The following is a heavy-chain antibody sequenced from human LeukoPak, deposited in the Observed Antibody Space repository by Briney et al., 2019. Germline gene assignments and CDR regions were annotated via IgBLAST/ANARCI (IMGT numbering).Heavy chain of an antibody. V-gene: IGHV3-23*01. CDR1: GFIFTTYA. CDR2: ISDTGNT. Sequence: GGSLRLSCAASGFIFTTYAMTWVRQAPGKGLEWVSAISDTGNTYHADSVKGRFTISRDSSKNTLFLQMNSLRPEDAAVYYCAKAPVTTCRGAFCYPFDYWGLGTLVTVSS. J-gene: IGHJ4*02. CDR3: AKAPVTTCRGAFCYPFDY. D-gene: IGHD2-15*01.